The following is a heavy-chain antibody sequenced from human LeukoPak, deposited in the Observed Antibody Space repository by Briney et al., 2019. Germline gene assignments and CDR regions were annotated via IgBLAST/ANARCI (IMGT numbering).Heavy chain of an antibody. CDR3: ASAGGPYGGNSGGLDY. D-gene: IGHD4-23*01. V-gene: IGHV3-33*01. Sequence: GGSLRLSCAASGFTFSSYGMHWVRQAPGKGLEWVAVIWYDGSNKYYADSVKGRFTISRDNSKNTLYLQMNSLRAEDTAVYYCASAGGPYGGNSGGLDYWGQGTLVTVSS. CDR2: IWYDGSNK. CDR1: GFTFSSYG. J-gene: IGHJ4*02.